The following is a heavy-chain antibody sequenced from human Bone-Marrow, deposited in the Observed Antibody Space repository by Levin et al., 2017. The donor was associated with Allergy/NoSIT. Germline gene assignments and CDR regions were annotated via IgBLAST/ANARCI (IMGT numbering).Heavy chain of an antibody. D-gene: IGHD5-12*01. Sequence: AGESLKISCAASGFTFSSYAMHWVRQTPGKGLEWVALISNDGSNKFYADSVKGRFTISRDYSKNTLFLEMNSLRSEDTAVYYCARDPTPGYSGFQYYFDLWGQGTLVTVSS. J-gene: IGHJ4*02. CDR2: ISNDGSNK. CDR3: ARDPTPGYSGFQYYFDL. V-gene: IGHV3-30*04. CDR1: GFTFSSYA.